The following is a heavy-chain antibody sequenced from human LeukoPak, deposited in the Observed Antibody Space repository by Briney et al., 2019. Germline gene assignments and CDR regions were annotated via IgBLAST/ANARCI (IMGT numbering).Heavy chain of an antibody. CDR1: GFTFSSYA. D-gene: IGHD5-12*01. J-gene: IGHJ4*02. Sequence: GGSLRLSCAASGFTFSSYAMSWVRQAPGNGLEWVSVISGSGGSTYYADSVKGRFTISRDNSKNTLYLQMNSLRGEDTAVYYCAKDLGYSGLDPLDHWGQGTLVTVSS. CDR2: ISGSGGST. V-gene: IGHV3-23*01. CDR3: AKDLGYSGLDPLDH.